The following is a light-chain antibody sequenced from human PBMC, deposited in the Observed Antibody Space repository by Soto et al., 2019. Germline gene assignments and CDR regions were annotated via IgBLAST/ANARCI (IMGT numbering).Light chain of an antibody. V-gene: IGKV1-39*01. CDR1: ENIISY. J-gene: IGKJ1*01. CDR3: QKSYNSPPP. Sequence: DIQMTQSPSSLSASVGDRVTISCRSSENIISYLNWYHQKPWKAPKLLISAASTLQSGIPSRFSGSGSGTDFVFTITSLQPEDFATYFCQKSYNSPPPFGQGTKVDIK. CDR2: AAS.